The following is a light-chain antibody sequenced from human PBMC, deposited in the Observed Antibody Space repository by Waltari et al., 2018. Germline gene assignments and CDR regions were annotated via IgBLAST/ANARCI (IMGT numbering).Light chain of an antibody. CDR3: QQGTSWSYS. J-gene: IGKJ2*03. V-gene: IGKV3D-15*01. CDR1: QSVDSR. Sequence: EIVMTQSPDPLSVSPGERATLFRRASQSVDSRLAWYQQRPGQTPRLLIYDVSRRATGIPDRFSGSGSGTDFTLTINSLEPEDAAIYFCQQGTSWSYSFGQGTKVEIQ. CDR2: DVS.